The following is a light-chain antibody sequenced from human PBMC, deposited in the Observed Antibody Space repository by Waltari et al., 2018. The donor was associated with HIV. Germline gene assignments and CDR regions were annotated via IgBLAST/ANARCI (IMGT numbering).Light chain of an antibody. CDR2: EVS. J-gene: IGKJ2*01. V-gene: IGKV2D-29*02. CDR3: MQSLHLLYT. CDR1: QSLKHTDGKTY. Sequence: DIVMTQTPPSLSVTPGQPASFSCNSSQSLKHTDGKTYLYWYLQRPGQSPQVLIYEVSNRYAGVPDRFSGSGSATHFTLKIARVEAEDVGSYYCMQSLHLLYTFGQGTKLEIK.